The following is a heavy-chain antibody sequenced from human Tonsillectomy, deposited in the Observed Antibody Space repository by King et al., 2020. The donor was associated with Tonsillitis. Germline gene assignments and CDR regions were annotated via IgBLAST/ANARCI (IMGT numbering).Heavy chain of an antibody. Sequence: VQLVESGGGVVQPGRSLRLSCTASGFTFSSFGMNWVRQAPGKGLECVAVVSYDGSNEYYADSVKGRFTISRDNSKNTLYLQMNSLRAVDTAMYYCARGSGDLDYWGQGTLVTVSS. CDR2: VSYDGSNE. CDR3: ARGSGDLDY. D-gene: IGHD7-27*01. CDR1: GFTFSSFG. V-gene: IGHV3-30*03. J-gene: IGHJ4*02.